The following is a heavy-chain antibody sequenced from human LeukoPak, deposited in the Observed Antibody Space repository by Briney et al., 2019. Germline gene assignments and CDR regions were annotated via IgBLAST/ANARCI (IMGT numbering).Heavy chain of an antibody. CDR1: GGSISSGAYY. V-gene: IGHV4-39*01. CDR3: ARHKEGNSGYFQY. Sequence: SETLSLTCSVSGGSISSGAYYWGWIREPPGKGLEWIGSIYYSGSPYYTPSLQSRVTISVDTSKNQLSLRLSSVTAADTAVYYCARHKEGNSGYFQYWGQGTLVTVSS. J-gene: IGHJ4*02. CDR2: IYYSGSP. D-gene: IGHD3-22*01.